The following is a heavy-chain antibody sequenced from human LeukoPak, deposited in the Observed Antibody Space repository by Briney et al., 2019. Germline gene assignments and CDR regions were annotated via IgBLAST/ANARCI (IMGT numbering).Heavy chain of an antibody. D-gene: IGHD3-22*01. J-gene: IGHJ5*02. CDR2: IYYSRST. CDR3: ARYDSSGYRWFDP. CDR1: GGSISSYY. Sequence: SETLSLTCTVSGGSISSYYWSWIRQPPGKGLEWIGYIYYSRSTNYNPSLKSRVTISVDTSKNQFSLKLSSVTAADTAVYYCARYDSSGYRWFDPWGQGTLVTVSS. V-gene: IGHV4-59*08.